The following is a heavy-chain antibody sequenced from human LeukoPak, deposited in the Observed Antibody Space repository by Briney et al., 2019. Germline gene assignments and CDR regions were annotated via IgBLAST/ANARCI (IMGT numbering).Heavy chain of an antibody. CDR1: GGSISSYY. Sequence: SSETLSLTCTVSGGSISSYYWSWIRQPPGQGLEWIGYIYYSGSTNYNPSLKSRVTISVDTSKNQFSLKLRSVTAADTAVYYCVRVTGYVIEDNFDYWGQGTLVTVSS. J-gene: IGHJ4*02. D-gene: IGHD2-15*01. V-gene: IGHV4-59*01. CDR3: VRVTGYVIEDNFDY. CDR2: IYYSGST.